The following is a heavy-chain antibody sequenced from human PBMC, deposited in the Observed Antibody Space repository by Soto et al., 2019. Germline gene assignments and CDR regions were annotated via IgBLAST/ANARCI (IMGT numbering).Heavy chain of an antibody. J-gene: IGHJ5*02. CDR3: ARDRATPRSISASSLRVVPFDP. V-gene: IGHV3-33*01. CDR1: GFTFSSYG. Sequence: PGGSLRLSCAASGFTFSSYGMHWVRQAPGKGLEWVAVIWYDGSNKYYADSVKGRFTISRDNSKNTLYLQMNSLRAEDTAVYYCARDRATPRSISASSLRVVPFDPWGQGTLVTVSS. CDR2: IWYDGSNK. D-gene: IGHD2-15*01.